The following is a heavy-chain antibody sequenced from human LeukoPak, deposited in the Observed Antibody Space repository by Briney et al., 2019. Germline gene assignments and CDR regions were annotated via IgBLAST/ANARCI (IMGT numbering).Heavy chain of an antibody. CDR2: IIPILGIA. J-gene: IGHJ4*02. D-gene: IGHD3-22*01. CDR3: ARDLESTYYYDSSGYYFDY. Sequence: VASVKVSCKASGGTFSSYAISWVRQAPGQGLEWMGMIIPILGIANYAQKFQGRVTITADKSTSTAYMELSSLRSEDTAVYYCARDLESTYYYDSSGYYFDYWGQGTLVTVSS. V-gene: IGHV1-69*04. CDR1: GGTFSSYA.